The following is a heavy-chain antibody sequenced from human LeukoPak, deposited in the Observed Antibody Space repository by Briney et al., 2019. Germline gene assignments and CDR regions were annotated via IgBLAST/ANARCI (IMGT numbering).Heavy chain of an antibody. CDR1: GGSIRSTNYY. CDR3: ARDNEGSYFDY. J-gene: IGHJ4*02. Sequence: SETLSLTCTVSGGSIRSTNYYWGWIRQPPGKGLEWIGYIYYSASTSYNPSLKSRVTISVDTSKNQFSLKLSSVIAADTAVYYCARDNEGSYFDYWGQGTLVTVSS. CDR2: IYYSAST. V-gene: IGHV4-61*01. D-gene: IGHD3-10*01.